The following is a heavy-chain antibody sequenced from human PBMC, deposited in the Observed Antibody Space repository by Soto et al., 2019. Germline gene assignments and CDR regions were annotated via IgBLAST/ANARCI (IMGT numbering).Heavy chain of an antibody. D-gene: IGHD3-16*01. CDR2: IYYSGNS. V-gene: IGHV4-30-4*01. Sequence: SETLSLTCTLSGGSTSSDNYWSWIRQPPGKGLERIGHIYYSGNSDYNPSLKSRLAISIDTSKNQCALKLSSVTAADTPVYFCAREGGESSDGLYYFVSWCQGSLVTVSS. CDR3: AREGGESSDGLYYFVS. CDR1: GGSTSSDNY. J-gene: IGHJ4*01.